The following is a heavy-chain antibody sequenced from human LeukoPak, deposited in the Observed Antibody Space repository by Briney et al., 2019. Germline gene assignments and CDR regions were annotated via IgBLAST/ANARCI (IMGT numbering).Heavy chain of an antibody. CDR3: ARGLGYYDSSGLFDY. Sequence: GGSLRLSCAASGFTFSIYSMNWVRQAPGKGLEWVSSISSTSSYIYYADSVKGRFTISRDNSKNTLYLQMNSLRAEDTAVYYCARGLGYYDSSGLFDYWGQGTLVTVSS. D-gene: IGHD3-22*01. V-gene: IGHV3-21*01. CDR2: ISSTSSYI. CDR1: GFTFSIYS. J-gene: IGHJ4*02.